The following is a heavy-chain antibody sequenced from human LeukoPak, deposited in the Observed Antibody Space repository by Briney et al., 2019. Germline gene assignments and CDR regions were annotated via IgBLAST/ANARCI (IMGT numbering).Heavy chain of an antibody. Sequence: ASVKVSCKASGYTFTSYYMHWVRQAPGQGLERMGIINPSGGSTSYAQKFQGRVTMTRDTSTSTVYMELSSLRSEDTAVYYCARVPRRDAIAVASRGAFDIWGQGTMVTVSS. CDR2: INPSGGST. V-gene: IGHV1-46*03. CDR3: ARVPRRDAIAVASRGAFDI. D-gene: IGHD6-19*01. CDR1: GYTFTSYY. J-gene: IGHJ3*02.